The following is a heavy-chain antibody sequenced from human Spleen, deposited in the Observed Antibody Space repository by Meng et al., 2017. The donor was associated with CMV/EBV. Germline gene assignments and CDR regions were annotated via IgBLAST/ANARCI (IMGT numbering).Heavy chain of an antibody. Sequence: SVKVSCKASGGTFSSYAISWVRQAPGQGLEWMGGIIPILGIANYAQKFQGRVTITADKPTSTAYMELSSLRSEDTAVYYCARGPSLLGIQGYDYWGQGTLVTVSS. D-gene: IGHD3-16*01. J-gene: IGHJ4*02. CDR1: GGTFSSYA. CDR2: IIPILGIA. V-gene: IGHV1-69*10. CDR3: ARGPSLLGIQGYDY.